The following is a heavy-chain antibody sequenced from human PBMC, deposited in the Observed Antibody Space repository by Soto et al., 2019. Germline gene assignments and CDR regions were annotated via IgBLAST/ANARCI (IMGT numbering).Heavy chain of an antibody. D-gene: IGHD2-2*01. Sequence: SETLSLTCTVSGGSISSGDYYWSWIRQPPGKGLEWIGYIYYSGSTYYNPSLKSRVTIPVDTSKNQFSLKLSSVTAADTAVYYCASMLGYCSSTSCYGSLDYWGQGTLVTVSS. CDR3: ASMLGYCSSTSCYGSLDY. CDR1: GGSISSGDYY. J-gene: IGHJ4*02. CDR2: IYYSGST. V-gene: IGHV4-30-4*01.